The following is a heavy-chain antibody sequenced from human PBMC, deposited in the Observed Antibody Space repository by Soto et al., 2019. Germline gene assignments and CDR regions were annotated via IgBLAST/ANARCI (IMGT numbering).Heavy chain of an antibody. CDR3: ARGAVGASVDY. D-gene: IGHD1-26*01. J-gene: IGHJ4*02. Sequence: SETLSLTCTVSGGSISSYYWSWIRQPPGKGLEWIGYIYYSGSTNYNPSLKSRVTISVDTSKNQFSLKLSSVTAADTAVYYCARGAVGASVDYWGQGTLVTVSS. CDR1: GGSISSYY. V-gene: IGHV4-59*01. CDR2: IYYSGST.